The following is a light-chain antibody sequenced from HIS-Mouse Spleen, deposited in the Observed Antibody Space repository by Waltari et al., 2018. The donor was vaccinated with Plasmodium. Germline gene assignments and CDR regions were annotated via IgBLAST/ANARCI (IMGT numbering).Light chain of an antibody. CDR2: EDS. V-gene: IGLV3-10*01. J-gene: IGLJ3*02. CDR3: YSTDSSGNHRV. CDR1: ALQKKY. Sequence: SYELTQPPSVSVSPGQTARITCSGDALQKKYAYWYQQKSGPAPVLVIYEDSKRPSAIPERFSGSSSGTMATLTISGAQVEDEADYYCYSTDSSGNHRVFGGGTKLTVL.